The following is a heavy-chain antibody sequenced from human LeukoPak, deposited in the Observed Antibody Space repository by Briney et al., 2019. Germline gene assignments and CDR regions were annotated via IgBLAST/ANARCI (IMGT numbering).Heavy chain of an antibody. Sequence: GESLKISCRGSGYSFSSSWIGWVRQMPGKGLEWMGIIYPGDSDTRYSPSFQGQVTISADKSISTAYLQWSSLKASDTAMYYCARQTGDLSIGAFDIWGQGTMVTVSS. J-gene: IGHJ3*02. V-gene: IGHV5-51*01. D-gene: IGHD7-27*01. CDR2: IYPGDSDT. CDR3: ARQTGDLSIGAFDI. CDR1: GYSFSSSW.